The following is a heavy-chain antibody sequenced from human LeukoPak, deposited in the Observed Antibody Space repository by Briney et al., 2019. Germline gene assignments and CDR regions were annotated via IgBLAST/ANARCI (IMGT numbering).Heavy chain of an antibody. D-gene: IGHD1-1*01. CDR3: ARHGDPTENWRHFDY. CDR2: IYYSGST. Sequence: PSETLSLTCTVSGGSISSSSYYWGWIRQPPGKGLEWIGSIYYSGSTYYNPSLKSRVTISVDTSKNQFSLKLSSVTAADTAVYYCARHGDPTENWRHFDYWGQGTLVTVSS. J-gene: IGHJ4*02. V-gene: IGHV4-39*01. CDR1: GGSISSSSYY.